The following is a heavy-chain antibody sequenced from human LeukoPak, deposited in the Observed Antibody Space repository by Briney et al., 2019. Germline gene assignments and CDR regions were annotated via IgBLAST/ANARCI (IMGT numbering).Heavy chain of an antibody. CDR2: INHSGGT. V-gene: IGHV4-34*03. J-gene: IGHJ6*03. CDR3: SRERREYINSNYYYYYMDV. D-gene: IGHD1-1*01. CDR1: GGSFSGYY. Sequence: SETLSLTCAVYGGSFSGYYWSWIRPPPGKGLEWIGEINHSGGTNYNPSLKSRVTISVDTSKNQFSLKLSSVTAADTAVYYCSRERREYINSNYYYYYMDVWGKGTTVTVSS.